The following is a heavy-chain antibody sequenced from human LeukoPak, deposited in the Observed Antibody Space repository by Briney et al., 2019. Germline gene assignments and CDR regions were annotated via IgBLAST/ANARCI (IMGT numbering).Heavy chain of an antibody. CDR2: ISYDGSNK. J-gene: IGHJ4*02. D-gene: IGHD5-18*01. Sequence: VGSLRLSCVASGITFTTYAMNWVRLAPGKGLEWVALISYDGSNKYYADSVKGRFTISRDNSKNTLYLQMNSLRPDDMAVYYCARAPRWIQLWLDYWGQGTLVTVSS. V-gene: IGHV3-30*04. CDR1: GITFTTYA. CDR3: ARAPRWIQLWLDY.